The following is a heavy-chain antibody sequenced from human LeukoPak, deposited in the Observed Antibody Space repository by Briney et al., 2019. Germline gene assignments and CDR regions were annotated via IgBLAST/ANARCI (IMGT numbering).Heavy chain of an antibody. Sequence: SETLSLTCTVSGGSISSYCWSWIRQPAGKGLEWIGRIYTSGSTNYNPSLKSRVTMSVDTSKNQFSLKLSSVTAADTAVYYCARDSTYYGSGSYSKGLDYWGQGTLVTVSS. V-gene: IGHV4-4*07. J-gene: IGHJ4*02. CDR2: IYTSGST. D-gene: IGHD3-10*01. CDR3: ARDSTYYGSGSYSKGLDY. CDR1: GGSISSYC.